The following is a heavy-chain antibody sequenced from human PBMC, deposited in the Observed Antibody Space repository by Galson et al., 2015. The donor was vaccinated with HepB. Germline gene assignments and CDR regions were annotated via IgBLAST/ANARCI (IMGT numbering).Heavy chain of an antibody. CDR2: IDPSDSYT. CDR3: ARLGANCSGGSCYYQFDP. CDR1: GYSFTSCW. Sequence: QSGAEVKKPGESLRISCKGSGYSFTSCWISWVRQMPGKGLEWMGKIDPSDSYTNYSPSFQSHVTISADKSISTAYLQWSSLKASDTAMYYCARLGANCSGGSCYYQFDPWGQGTLVTVSS. J-gene: IGHJ5*02. D-gene: IGHD2-15*01. V-gene: IGHV5-10-1*01.